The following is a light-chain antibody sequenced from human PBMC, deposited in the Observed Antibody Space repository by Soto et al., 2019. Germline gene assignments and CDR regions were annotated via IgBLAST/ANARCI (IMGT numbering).Light chain of an antibody. CDR1: QTMGGNF. CDR2: ASS. Sequence: EIVLTQSPGTLSLSPGERATLSCKTSQTMGGNFLAWYQPKPGQAPRLLIYASSNRATGIPDRFSGSASGPDFTLTINRLEPEDFAVYYCQLYGISPQFGQGTRLEI. V-gene: IGKV3-20*01. J-gene: IGKJ5*01. CDR3: QLYGISPQ.